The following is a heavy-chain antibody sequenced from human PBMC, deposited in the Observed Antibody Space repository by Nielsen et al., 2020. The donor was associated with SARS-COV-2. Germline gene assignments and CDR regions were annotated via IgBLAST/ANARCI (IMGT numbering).Heavy chain of an antibody. J-gene: IGHJ3*02. Sequence: WIRQPPGKGLEWVSIITGSGGNTYCADSVKGRFTISRDNSKNTLYLQMNSLRAEDTAVYYCARKLGAFDIWGQGTMVTVSS. V-gene: IGHV3-23*01. D-gene: IGHD3-3*02. CDR2: ITGSGGNT. CDR3: ARKLGAFDI.